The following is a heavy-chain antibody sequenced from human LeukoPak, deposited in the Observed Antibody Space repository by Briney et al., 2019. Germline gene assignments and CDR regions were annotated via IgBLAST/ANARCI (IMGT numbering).Heavy chain of an antibody. Sequence: PSETLSLTCTVSGGSIRSSYYYWGWIRQPPGKGLEWIGEINHSGSTNYNPSLKSRVTISVDTSKNQFSLKLSSVTAADTAVYYCAGLYYYGSGSYSDYWGQGTLVTVSS. CDR3: AGLYYYGSGSYSDY. J-gene: IGHJ4*02. D-gene: IGHD3-10*01. CDR1: GGSIRSSYYY. V-gene: IGHV4-39*07. CDR2: INHSGST.